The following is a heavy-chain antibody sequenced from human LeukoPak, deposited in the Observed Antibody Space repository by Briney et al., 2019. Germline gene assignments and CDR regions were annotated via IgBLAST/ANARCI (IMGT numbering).Heavy chain of an antibody. V-gene: IGHV3-33*01. CDR3: AGDQSWGTGTIANVVDY. D-gene: IGHD1-1*01. CDR1: GFSFSSYG. CDR2: IWYDGTDK. Sequence: GGSLRLSCAASGFSFSSYGMHWVRQAPGKGLEWVAIIWYDGTDKYYADSVKGRSTISRDNSKTTLYLQMNSLRPVDTAVYYCAGDQSWGTGTIANVVDYWGQGTLVTVSS. J-gene: IGHJ4*02.